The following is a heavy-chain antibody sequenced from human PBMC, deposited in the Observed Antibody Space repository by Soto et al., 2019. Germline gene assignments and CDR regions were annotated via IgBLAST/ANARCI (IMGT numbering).Heavy chain of an antibody. V-gene: IGHV1-2*04. J-gene: IGHJ3*02. CDR3: AKQYCSGGSCYSRAFDI. CDR2: INHNSGGT. Sequence: ASVKVSCKASGYTFTGYYMHWVRQAPGQGLEWMGWINHNSGGTNYAQKIQGWVTMTRDTSISTAYMELSRLRSDDKAVYYYAKQYCSGGSCYSRAFDIWGQGTMVTVS. CDR1: GYTFTGYY. D-gene: IGHD2-15*01.